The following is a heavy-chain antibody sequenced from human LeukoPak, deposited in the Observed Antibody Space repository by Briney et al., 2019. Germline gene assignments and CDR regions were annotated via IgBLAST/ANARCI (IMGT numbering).Heavy chain of an antibody. CDR3: ARLSDCGGDCYFFDY. J-gene: IGHJ4*02. CDR1: GYTFTGYY. Sequence: ASVKVSCKASGYTFTGYYMHWARQAPGQGLEWIGWINPNSGGTNYAQKFQGRVTMTRDTSISTAYMELSRLRSDDTAVYYCARLSDCGGDCYFFDYWGQGTLVTVSS. D-gene: IGHD2-21*01. CDR2: INPNSGGT. V-gene: IGHV1-2*02.